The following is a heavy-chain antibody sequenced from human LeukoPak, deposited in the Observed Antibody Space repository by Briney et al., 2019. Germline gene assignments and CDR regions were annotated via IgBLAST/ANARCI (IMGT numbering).Heavy chain of an antibody. CDR3: ARGSGAAAGAFDY. CDR1: GFTFRSYG. D-gene: IGHD6-13*01. J-gene: IGHJ4*02. CDR2: AWYDGNNR. Sequence: GGSLRLSCSASGFTFRSYGMHWVRQAPGKGLEWVAIAWYDGNNRYYADSVKVRFTVSRDNSKDTVSLRLNSLKAEDTAVYYCARGSGAAAGAFDYWGQGTLVTVPS. V-gene: IGHV3-33*01.